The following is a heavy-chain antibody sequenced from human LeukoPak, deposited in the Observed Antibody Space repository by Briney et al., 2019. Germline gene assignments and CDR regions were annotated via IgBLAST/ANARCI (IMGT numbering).Heavy chain of an antibody. CDR3: AMGVIVINY. Sequence: PSETLSLTCAVFGGSFDGYYWSWIRQPPGKGLEWIGSIYYSGSTYYNPSLKSRVTISVDTSKNQFSLKLSSVTAADTAVYYCAMGVIVINYWGQGTLVTVSS. CDR1: GGSFDGYY. J-gene: IGHJ4*02. D-gene: IGHD3-16*02. CDR2: IYYSGST. V-gene: IGHV4-34*01.